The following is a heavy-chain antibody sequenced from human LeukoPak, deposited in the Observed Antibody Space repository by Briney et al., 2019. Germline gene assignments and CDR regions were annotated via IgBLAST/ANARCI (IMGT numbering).Heavy chain of an antibody. CDR3: ARGRGGGYFDF. Sequence: SQTLSLTCTVSGGSVSSGGYSWSWIRQHPGKGLEWIGYIYYSGSTYYNPSLKSRVTISVDTSKSQFSLKLSSVTTADTAVYSCARGRGGGYFDFWGQETLVTVSS. CDR2: IYYSGST. V-gene: IGHV4-31*03. J-gene: IGHJ4*02. CDR1: GGSVSSGGYS. D-gene: IGHD2-15*01.